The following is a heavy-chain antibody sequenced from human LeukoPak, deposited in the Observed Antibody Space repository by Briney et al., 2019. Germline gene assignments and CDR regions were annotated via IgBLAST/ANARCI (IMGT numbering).Heavy chain of an antibody. V-gene: IGHV3-73*01. Sequence: GGSLRLSCAASGFTFSGSAMHWVRQASGKGLEWVGRIRSKANSYATAYAASVKGRFTISRDDSKNTAYLQVNSLKTEDTAVYYCTTRDYDSSGYYYPSFDYWGQGTLVTVSS. CDR1: GFTFSGSA. CDR3: TTRDYDSSGYYYPSFDY. J-gene: IGHJ4*02. D-gene: IGHD3-22*01. CDR2: IRSKANSYAT.